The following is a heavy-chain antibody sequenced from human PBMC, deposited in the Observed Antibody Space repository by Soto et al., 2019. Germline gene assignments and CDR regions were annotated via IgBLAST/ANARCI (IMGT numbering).Heavy chain of an antibody. J-gene: IGHJ4*02. CDR3: ARQVRGGSEYFDY. CDR2: IYYTGST. D-gene: IGHD3-10*01. Sequence: QVQLQESGPGLVKPSETLSLTCTVSGDSISTGNSISSDFWSWIRQPPGKGLERIGYIYYTGSTNSNPSPKSRVTISLDTSKNQSSLMLTSVTATDTAVYFCARQVRGGSEYFDYWGQGTLVTVSS. CDR1: GDSISTGNSISSDF. V-gene: IGHV4-61*01.